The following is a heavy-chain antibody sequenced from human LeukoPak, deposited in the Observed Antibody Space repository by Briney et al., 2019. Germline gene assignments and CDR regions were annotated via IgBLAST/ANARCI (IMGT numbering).Heavy chain of an antibody. CDR1: GFTFSSYW. V-gene: IGHV3-7*03. D-gene: IGHD6-19*01. CDR3: ARASSGCWNY. CDR2: IKQDGSEK. J-gene: IGHJ4*02. Sequence: GGSLRLSCAASGFTFSSYWMSWVRQAPGKGVEGVAKIKQDGSEKYYVDSVKGRFTISRDNAKNSLYLQMNSLRAEDTAVYYCARASSGCWNYWGQGTLVTVSS.